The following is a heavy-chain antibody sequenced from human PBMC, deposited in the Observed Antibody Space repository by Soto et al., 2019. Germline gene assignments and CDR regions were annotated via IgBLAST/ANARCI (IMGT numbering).Heavy chain of an antibody. CDR1: GFIFSSYT. D-gene: IGHD3-16*01. V-gene: IGHV3-21*01. Sequence: KTGGSLRLSCGASGFIFSSYTMNWVRQAPGKGLEWVSSISSSSSYIYYSDSVKGRFTISRDNAKNSLYLQMNSLRAEDTAVYYCAREALWARPHHFDYWGQGTLVTVSS. CDR3: AREALWARPHHFDY. CDR2: ISSSSSYI. J-gene: IGHJ4*02.